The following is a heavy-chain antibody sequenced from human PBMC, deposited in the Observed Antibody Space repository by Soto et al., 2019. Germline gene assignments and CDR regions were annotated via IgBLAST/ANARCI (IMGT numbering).Heavy chain of an antibody. J-gene: IGHJ2*01. CDR3: ARGGSLNWHFDL. D-gene: IGHD1-26*01. V-gene: IGHV3-74*01. Sequence: EVQLVESGGGLVQPGGSLRLSCAASGFTFSSYWMHWVRQAPGKGLVWVSRINSDGSSTNYADSVKGRFTISRDNAKNTLYLQMTSLRAEDTAVYYCARGGSLNWHFDLWGRGTLVTVSS. CDR2: INSDGSST. CDR1: GFTFSSYW.